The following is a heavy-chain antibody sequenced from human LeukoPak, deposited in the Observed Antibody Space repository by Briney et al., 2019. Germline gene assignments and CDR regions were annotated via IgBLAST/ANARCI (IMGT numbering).Heavy chain of an antibody. Sequence: LPGGSLRLSCAASGFTFSSYSMNWVRQAPGKGLEWVSYISSSSSTIYYADSVKGRLTISRDNAKNSLYLQMNSLRAEDTAVYYCARDGPYYDFWSGYYSLDYWGQGTLVTVSS. CDR3: ARDGPYYDFWSGYYSLDY. J-gene: IGHJ4*02. V-gene: IGHV3-48*01. CDR2: ISSSSSTI. D-gene: IGHD3-3*01. CDR1: GFTFSSYS.